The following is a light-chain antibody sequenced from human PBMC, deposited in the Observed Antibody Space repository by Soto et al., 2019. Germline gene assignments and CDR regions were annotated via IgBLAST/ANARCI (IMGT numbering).Light chain of an antibody. J-gene: IGKJ1*01. V-gene: IGKV3-20*01. CDR2: GAS. CDR3: QQYASSPGT. CDR1: QSVISSY. Sequence: EIMLTQSPGTLSLSPGEGATLSCRASQSVISSYLAWYQQKPGQAPRLLIYGASSRATGIPDRFSGSGSGTDFSLTISRREPEFFAVYYCQQYASSPGTFGQGTKVEI.